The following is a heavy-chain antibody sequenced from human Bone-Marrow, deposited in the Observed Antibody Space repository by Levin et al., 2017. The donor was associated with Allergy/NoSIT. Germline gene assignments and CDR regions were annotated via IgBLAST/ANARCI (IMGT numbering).Heavy chain of an antibody. V-gene: IGHV3-53*01. CDR2: IYSGGDT. D-gene: IGHD6-19*01. Sequence: ETLSLTCAASGFTVSSNYMSWVRQAPGKGLEWVSVIYSGGDTKYTESVKGRFTISRDNSKNTLYLQMNSLRAEDTAVYYCAKCSGWYGKGYFDLWGRGTLVTVSS. J-gene: IGHJ2*01. CDR3: AKCSGWYGKGYFDL. CDR1: GFTVSSNY.